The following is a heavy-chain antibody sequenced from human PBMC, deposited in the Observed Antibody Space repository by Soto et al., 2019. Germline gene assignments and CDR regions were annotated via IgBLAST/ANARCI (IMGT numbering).Heavy chain of an antibody. Sequence: QVTLKESGPVLVKPTETLTLTCTVSEFSLSNTRMGVSWIRQPPGKALEWLAHIFSSDVKSYTTSLKSRLTISKDTSKSQVVLTMTNMDPVDIATYYCARISDYYYYGMDVWGQGTTVTVSS. J-gene: IGHJ6*02. CDR2: IFSSDVK. CDR1: EFSLSNTRMG. V-gene: IGHV2-26*01. CDR3: ARISDYYYYGMDV.